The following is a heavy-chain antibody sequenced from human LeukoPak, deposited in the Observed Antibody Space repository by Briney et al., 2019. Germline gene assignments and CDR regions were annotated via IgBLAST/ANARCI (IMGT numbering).Heavy chain of an antibody. J-gene: IGHJ6*03. D-gene: IGHD1-26*01. CDR3: ARDPYSGSYGNYYYYFMDV. Sequence: GGSLRLSCAASGFAFSDYYMSWIRQAPGKGLEWVSYISSSGSTIYYADSVKGRFTISRDNSKNTLYLQMNSLRAEDTAVYYCARDPYSGSYGNYYYYFMDVWGKGTTVTISS. CDR1: GFAFSDYY. CDR2: ISSSGSTI. V-gene: IGHV3-11*04.